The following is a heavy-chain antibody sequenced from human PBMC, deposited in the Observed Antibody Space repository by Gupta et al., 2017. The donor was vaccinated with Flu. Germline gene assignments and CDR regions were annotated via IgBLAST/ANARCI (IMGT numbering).Heavy chain of an antibody. D-gene: IGHD1-1*01. Sequence: QVQLVQSGAEVKRPGSSVKVSCKTSGGTFSYYPISWVRQVPGQGLEWMGGIIPLFGTTKYAQMLQGRVTMTADRSTRTAYMELSSLRSADTAVYYCARGPSAYQLIKDGFDVWGQGTMVTVSS. CDR1: GGTFSYYP. J-gene: IGHJ3*01. V-gene: IGHV1-69*06. CDR3: ARGPSAYQLIKDGFDV. CDR2: IIPLFGTT.